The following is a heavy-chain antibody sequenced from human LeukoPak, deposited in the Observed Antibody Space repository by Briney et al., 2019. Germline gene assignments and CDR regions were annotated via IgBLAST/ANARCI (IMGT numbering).Heavy chain of an antibody. CDR3: ARGQLWFGESKPFDI. D-gene: IGHD3-10*01. CDR2: IYYSGST. CDR1: GDSISRSSDY. Sequence: SETLSLTCTVSGDSISRSSDYWGWIRQPPGKGLEWIGSIYYSGSTYYNPSLQSRVTISVDTSKSHFSLKLNSVTAADTAIYSCARGQLWFGESKPFDIWGQGTMVTVFS. J-gene: IGHJ3*02. V-gene: IGHV4-39*07.